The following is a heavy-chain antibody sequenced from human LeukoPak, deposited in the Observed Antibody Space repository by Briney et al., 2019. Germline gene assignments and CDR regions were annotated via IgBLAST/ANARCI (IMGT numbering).Heavy chain of an antibody. V-gene: IGHV1-2*06. D-gene: IGHD6-25*01. J-gene: IGHJ5*02. CDR1: GYTFTGYY. CDR2: INPNSGGT. CDR3: ARVQGGYSSGFSEPFDP. Sequence: ASVKVSCKASGYTFTGYYMHWGRQAPGQGLEWMGRINPNSGGTNYAQKFQGRVTMTRDTSISTAYMELSRLRSDDTAVYYCARVQGGYSSGFSEPFDPWGQGTLVTVSS.